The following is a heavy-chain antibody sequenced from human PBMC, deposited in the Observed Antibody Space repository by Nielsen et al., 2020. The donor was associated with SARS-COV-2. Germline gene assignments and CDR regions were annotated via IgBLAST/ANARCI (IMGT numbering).Heavy chain of an antibody. V-gene: IGHV4-31*03. CDR3: ARDHLGGYDYYYYYGMDV. CDR1: GGSISSGGYY. Sequence: SETLSLTCTVSGGSISSGGYYWSWIRQHPGKGLEWIEYIYYSGSTYYNPSLKSRVTISVDTSKNQFSLKLSSVTAADTAVYYCARDHLGGYDYYYYYGMDVWGQGTTVTVSS. D-gene: IGHD5-12*01. J-gene: IGHJ6*02. CDR2: IYYSGST.